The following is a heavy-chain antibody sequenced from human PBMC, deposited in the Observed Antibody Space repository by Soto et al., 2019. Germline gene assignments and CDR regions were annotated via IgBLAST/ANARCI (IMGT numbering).Heavy chain of an antibody. J-gene: IGHJ4*02. V-gene: IGHV4-34*01. CDR1: GGSFSGFY. CDR3: AKDSRYYASSPSPGD. Sequence: SETLSLTCAVSGGSFSGFYWTWIRQPPGEGLEWIGEINHSGTTNFNPSLRSRLTISLDSSKKHFSLKLTSMTAADAAVYYCAKDSRYYASSPSPGDWGQGTLVTSPQ. D-gene: IGHD3-10*01. CDR2: INHSGTT.